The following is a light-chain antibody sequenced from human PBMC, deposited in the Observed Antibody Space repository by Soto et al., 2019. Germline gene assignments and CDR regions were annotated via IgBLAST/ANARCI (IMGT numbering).Light chain of an antibody. CDR1: QSVSSTY. J-gene: IGKJ4*01. V-gene: IGKV3-20*01. CDR2: GAS. CDR3: QQYNFWPPLT. Sequence: EIVLTQSPGTLSLSPGERATLSCRASQSVSSTYLAWYQQKPGQAPRLLIYGASSRATGIPDRFSGSGSGTDFTLTISRLEPEDFAVYYCQQYNFWPPLTFGGGTKVEIK.